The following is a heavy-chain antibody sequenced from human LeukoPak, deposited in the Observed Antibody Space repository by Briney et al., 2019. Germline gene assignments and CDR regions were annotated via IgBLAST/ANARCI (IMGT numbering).Heavy chain of an antibody. CDR3: ARGLQGSPPCHH. V-gene: IGHV4-59*01. CDR2: VYYSGST. J-gene: IGHJ1*01. CDR1: GGSIRSYY. Sequence: PSETLSLTCTVSGGSIRSYYWRWIRQPPGKGLEWIGYVYYSGSTNSNPSLKSRVTISVDTSKNQFSLKLSSVTAADTAVYYCARGLQGSPPCHHWGQGTLVTVSS.